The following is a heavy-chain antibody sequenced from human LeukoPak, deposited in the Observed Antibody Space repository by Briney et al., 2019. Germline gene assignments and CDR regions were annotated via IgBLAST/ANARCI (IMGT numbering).Heavy chain of an antibody. CDR1: GYTFTSYY. D-gene: IGHD3-10*01. Sequence: GASVKVSCKASGYTFTSYYMHWVRQAPGQGLEWMGWISAYNGNTNYAQKLQGRVTMTTDTSTSTAYMELRSLRSDDTAVYYCARWHSNTQYYYGSGSYYKGYYYYYVDVWGKGTTVTVSS. CDR3: ARWHSNTQYYYGSGSYYKGYYYYYVDV. CDR2: ISAYNGNT. V-gene: IGHV1-18*04. J-gene: IGHJ6*03.